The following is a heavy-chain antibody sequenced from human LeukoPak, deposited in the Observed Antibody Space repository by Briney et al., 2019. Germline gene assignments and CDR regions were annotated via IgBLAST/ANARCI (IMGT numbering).Heavy chain of an antibody. J-gene: IGHJ6*03. CDR1: GYTFTSYG. V-gene: IGHV1-18*01. Sequence: ASVKVSCKASGYTFTSYGISWVRQAPGQGLEWMGWISAYNGNTNYAQKLQGRVTMTTDTSTSTAYMELRSLRSDDTAVYYCARDGYYDFWSGYPIYYMDVWGKGTTVTVSS. CDR2: ISAYNGNT. D-gene: IGHD3-3*01. CDR3: ARDGYYDFWSGYPIYYMDV.